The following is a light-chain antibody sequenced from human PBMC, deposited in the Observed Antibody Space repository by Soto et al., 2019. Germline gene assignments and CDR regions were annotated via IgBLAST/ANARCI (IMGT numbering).Light chain of an antibody. V-gene: IGKV3-20*01. CDR2: GTS. Sequence: EIVLTQSPGTLSLSPEERATLSCRASQSLSRNHLGWYLAWYQQNPGQTPRLLNYGTSSRATGIPDRFSGSVPGTDFTLTISRLEPEDFAVYYCQQYGSSHPITFGQGTRLEIK. CDR1: QSLSRNHLGWY. CDR3: QQYGSSHPIT. J-gene: IGKJ5*01.